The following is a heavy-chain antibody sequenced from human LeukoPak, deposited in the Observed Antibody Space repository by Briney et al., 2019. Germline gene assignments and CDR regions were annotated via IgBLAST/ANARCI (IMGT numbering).Heavy chain of an antibody. V-gene: IGHV4-59*01. Sequence: PETLSLTCTVSGGSISSYYWSWIRQPPGKGLEWIGYTYYSGSTNYNPSLKSRVTISVDTSKNQFSLKLSSVTAADTAVYYCARTSPRYYGMDVWGQGTTVTVSS. CDR1: GGSISSYY. J-gene: IGHJ6*02. CDR3: ARTSPRYYGMDV. CDR2: TYYSGST.